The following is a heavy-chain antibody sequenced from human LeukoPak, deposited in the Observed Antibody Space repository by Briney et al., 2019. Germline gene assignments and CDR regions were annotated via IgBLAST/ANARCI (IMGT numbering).Heavy chain of an antibody. Sequence: ASVKVSCKTSGYIFGTYVVHWVRQAPGQRLEWMGLINAGNGNTKYSQKFQGRVTITRDTSASIVYMELSSLRSEDMAMYYCARDRRSGSGSYSFDPWGQGTLVTVSS. CDR1: GYIFGTYV. CDR2: INAGNGNT. V-gene: IGHV1-3*01. D-gene: IGHD3-10*01. CDR3: ARDRRSGSGSYSFDP. J-gene: IGHJ5*02.